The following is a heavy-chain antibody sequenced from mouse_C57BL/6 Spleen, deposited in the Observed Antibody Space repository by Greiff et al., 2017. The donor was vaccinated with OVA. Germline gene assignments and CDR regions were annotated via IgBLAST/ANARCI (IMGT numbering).Heavy chain of an antibody. J-gene: IGHJ1*03. V-gene: IGHV5-12*01. CDR2: ISNGGGST. CDR1: GFTFSDYS. D-gene: IGHD2-3*01. Sequence: SGFTFSDYSMYWVRQPPEKRLEWVASISNGGGSTYYPDTVKGRFTISRDNAKNTLYLQMSGLMSEDTAMYYCARRGLLRMNGYYGVWGTGTTGTVSS. CDR3: ARRGLLRMNGYYGV.